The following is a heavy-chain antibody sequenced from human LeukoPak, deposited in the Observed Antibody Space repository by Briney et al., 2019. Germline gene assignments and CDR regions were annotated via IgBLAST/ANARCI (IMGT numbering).Heavy chain of an antibody. CDR2: IKQDGNEK. CDR1: GFTFSRYW. V-gene: IGHV3-7*01. J-gene: IGHJ3*02. D-gene: IGHD2-2*02. CDR3: ASQHCSSTTCYTDAFDI. Sequence: GGSLRLSCAASGFTFSRYWMSWVRQTPGKGLEWVDNIKQDGNEKYYVDSVKGRSAISRDNAKNSLYLQMNSLRAEDTAVYYCASQHCSSTTCYTDAFDIWGQGTMVTVSS.